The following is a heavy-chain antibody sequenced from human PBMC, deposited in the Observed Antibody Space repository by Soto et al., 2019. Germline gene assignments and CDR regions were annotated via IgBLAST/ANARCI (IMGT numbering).Heavy chain of an antibody. J-gene: IGHJ5*01. CDR2: ISSSGKAI. D-gene: IGHD5-12*01. Sequence: GGSLRLSWAASGFTFSNYEMNWVREAPGKGLEWVSYISSSGKAISYADSVKGRFTISRDNAKNSLYLQMNSLRAEDTAVYYCARDPVIYSGSNFGIDSWGLETLLTVSS. CDR1: GFTFSNYE. CDR3: ARDPVIYSGSNFGIDS. V-gene: IGHV3-48*03.